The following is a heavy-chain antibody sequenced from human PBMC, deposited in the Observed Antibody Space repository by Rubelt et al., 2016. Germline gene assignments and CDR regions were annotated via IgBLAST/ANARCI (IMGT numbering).Heavy chain of an antibody. D-gene: IGHD5-18*01. V-gene: IGHV1-18*01. CDR2: ISAYNGNT. Sequence: VKVSCKASGYTFTSYGISWVRQAPGQGLEWMGWISAYNGNTNYAQKLQGRVTMTTDTSTSTAYMELRSLRSDDTAVYYCARARGYSYGTEYYYYYYGMDVWGQGTTVTVSS. CDR3: ARARGYSYGTEYYYYYYGMDV. J-gene: IGHJ6*02. CDR1: GYTFTSYG.